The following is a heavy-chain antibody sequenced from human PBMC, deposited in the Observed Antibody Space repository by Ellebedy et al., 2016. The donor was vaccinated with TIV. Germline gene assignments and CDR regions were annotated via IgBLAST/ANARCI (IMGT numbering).Heavy chain of an antibody. J-gene: IGHJ6*02. CDR1: GGSFSGYS. Sequence: MPSETLSLTCAVYGGSFSGYSWSWIRQPPGKGLEWIGEINHSGSTSYNPSLKSRVTLSVDTSKNQFSLKLSSVTAADTAVYYCARVVVPAAMLLYYYYAMDVWGQGTTVTVSS. D-gene: IGHD2-2*01. V-gene: IGHV4-34*01. CDR3: ARVVVPAAMLLYYYYAMDV. CDR2: INHSGST.